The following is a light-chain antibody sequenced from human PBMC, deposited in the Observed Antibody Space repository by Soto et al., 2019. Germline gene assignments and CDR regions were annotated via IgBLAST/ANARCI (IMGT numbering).Light chain of an antibody. J-gene: IGKJ4*01. Sequence: EIVLTQSPATLSLSPGERATLSCRASQSLSSYLAWYQQKRGQAPRLLIYDASKRATGIPARFSGSGSGTDFTLSISSLEPEDFAVYYCHQRSDWPLTFGGGTKVEIK. CDR1: QSLSSY. CDR2: DAS. V-gene: IGKV3-11*01. CDR3: HQRSDWPLT.